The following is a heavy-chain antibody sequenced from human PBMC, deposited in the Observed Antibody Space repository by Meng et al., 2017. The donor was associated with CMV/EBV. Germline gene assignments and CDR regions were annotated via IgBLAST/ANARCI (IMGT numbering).Heavy chain of an antibody. D-gene: IGHD1-20*01. J-gene: IGHJ5*02. CDR2: IYYSGST. CDR3: ARVSNWNDNWFDL. Sequence: SETLSLTCTVSGGSISSSSYYWGWIRQPPGKGLEWIGSIYYSGSTYYNPSLKSRVTISVDTSKNQFSLKLSSVTAADTAVYYCARVSNWNDNWFDLWGQGTLVTVSS. CDR1: GGSISSSSYY. V-gene: IGHV4-39*07.